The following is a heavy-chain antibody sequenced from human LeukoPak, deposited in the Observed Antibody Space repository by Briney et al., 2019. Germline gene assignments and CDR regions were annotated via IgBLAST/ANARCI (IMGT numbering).Heavy chain of an antibody. CDR2: INHSGYT. V-gene: IGHV4-34*01. Sequence: PSETLSLTCPVSGGSFNDYYWSWVRQTPGRGLEWIGEINHSGYTNDSPSLKSRVTLSIDTSRKQSSLNLRSVTVADTGIYYCTRMTTGHDYWGQGTLVTVSS. CDR1: GGSFNDYY. CDR3: TRMTTGHDY. J-gene: IGHJ4*02. D-gene: IGHD4-17*01.